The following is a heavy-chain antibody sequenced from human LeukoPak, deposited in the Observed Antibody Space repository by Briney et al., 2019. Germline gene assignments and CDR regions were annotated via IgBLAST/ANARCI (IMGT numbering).Heavy chain of an antibody. CDR1: GFTFSNAW. CDR3: TTDTKPQSDVPSPPPNWGSSRYYWYFDL. V-gene: IGHV3-15*01. CDR2: IKSKTDGGTT. Sequence: GGSLRLSCAASGFTFSNAWMSWVRQAPGKGLEWVGRIKSKTDGGTTDYAAPVEGRFTISSDDSKNTLYLQMNSLKPEDTAVYSCTTDTKPQSDVPSPPPNWGSSRYYWYFDLWGRGTLLTVSS. D-gene: IGHD7-27*01. J-gene: IGHJ2*01.